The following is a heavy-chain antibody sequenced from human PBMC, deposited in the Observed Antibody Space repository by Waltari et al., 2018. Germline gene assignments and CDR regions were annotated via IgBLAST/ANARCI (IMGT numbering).Heavy chain of an antibody. CDR2: IDYTGSS. V-gene: IGHV4-59*01. Sequence: QVQLQESGPSLLKPSETLSLICTVSGGSISGFYWSWVRQPPGKGLDWIGYIDYTGSSNFNPSLQSRVTLSVDTCKNQFALKLSSVTAADTAFYYCARGGGGDWEWFDPWGQGTLVTVSS. J-gene: IGHJ5*02. D-gene: IGHD2-21*02. CDR3: ARGGGGDWEWFDP. CDR1: GGSISGFY.